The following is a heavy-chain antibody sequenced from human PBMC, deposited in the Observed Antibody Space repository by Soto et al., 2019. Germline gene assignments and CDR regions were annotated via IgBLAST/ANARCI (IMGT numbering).Heavy chain of an antibody. CDR3: ARDVSPGSISLYVDAFDI. D-gene: IGHD3-10*01. CDR1: GFTLSAYC. CDR2: INRDGSKK. Sequence: EVQLVESGGDLVQPGGSLRLSCAASGFTLSAYCMNWVRQAPGKGLEWVANINRDGSKKSYLDSVRGRFTISRDNVGNSLYLHLDSRRPDYTALYYCARDVSPGSISLYVDAFDIWGQGTMVTVSS. J-gene: IGHJ3*02. V-gene: IGHV3-7*04.